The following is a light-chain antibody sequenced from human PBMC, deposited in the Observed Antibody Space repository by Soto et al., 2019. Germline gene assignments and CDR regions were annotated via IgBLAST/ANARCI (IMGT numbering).Light chain of an antibody. CDR3: QQDGSSPPYT. CDR2: GAS. Sequence: IVLTQSPGTLSLSPGESATLSCRASHSVSSTYLAWYQQKPGQAPRLLIYGASSRATGIPDRFRGSGSGTDFTLTISRLEPEDFAVYYCQQDGSSPPYTFGQGTQLEIK. CDR1: HSVSSTY. V-gene: IGKV3-20*01. J-gene: IGKJ2*01.